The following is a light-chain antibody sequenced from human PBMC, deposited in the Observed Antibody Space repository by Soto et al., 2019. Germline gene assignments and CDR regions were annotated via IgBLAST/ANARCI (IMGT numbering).Light chain of an antibody. CDR3: QVWDSSSDHPV. CDR2: DDS. V-gene: IGLV3-21*02. J-gene: IGLJ3*02. CDR1: NIGSQS. Sequence: SYELTQPPSVSVAPGQTARITCGGYNIGSQSVHWYQQKPGQAPVLVVYDDSDRPSGIPERFSGSNSGNTATLTISRVEAGDEADYYCQVWDSSSDHPVFGGGTQLTVL.